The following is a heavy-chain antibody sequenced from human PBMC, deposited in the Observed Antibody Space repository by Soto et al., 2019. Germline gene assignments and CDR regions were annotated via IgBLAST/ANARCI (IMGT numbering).Heavy chain of an antibody. CDR3: ARRDRGAVPGRGDAFDI. Sequence: GESLKISCKGSGYSFTTYWIGWVRQMPGKGLEWMGIIYPGDSDIRYSPSFQGQVTISADKSSSSAYLQWSGLKASDTAMYYCARRDRGAVPGRGDAFDIWGQGTTVTVSS. CDR1: GYSFTTYW. CDR2: IYPGDSDI. J-gene: IGHJ3*02. D-gene: IGHD6-13*01. V-gene: IGHV5-51*01.